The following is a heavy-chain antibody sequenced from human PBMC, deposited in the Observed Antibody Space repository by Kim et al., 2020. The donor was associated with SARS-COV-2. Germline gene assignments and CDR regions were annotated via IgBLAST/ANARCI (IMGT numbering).Heavy chain of an antibody. D-gene: IGHD6-6*01. V-gene: IGHV1-46*01. CDR3: ARDSSAEWTDY. Sequence: ASVKVSCKASGYTFTNYYMHWVRQAPGQGLDWMGIINPSSGTTDIVQNFQGRVTMIRDTSTNTLYMELSRLRSDDTAVYYCARDSSAEWTDYWVKGT. J-gene: IGHJ4*02. CDR2: INPSSGTT. CDR1: GYTFTNYY.